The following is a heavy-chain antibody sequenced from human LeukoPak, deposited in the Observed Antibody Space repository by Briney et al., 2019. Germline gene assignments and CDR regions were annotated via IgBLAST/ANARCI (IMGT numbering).Heavy chain of an antibody. CDR1: GYTFTDYY. V-gene: IGHV1-2*02. J-gene: IGHJ4*02. CDR3: ARGPNYYDSSGPYYYFDY. CDR2: INPNSGGT. Sequence: ASVKVSCKASGYTFTDYYMHWVRQAPGQGLEWMGWINPNSGGTNYAQKFQGRVTMTRDTSISTAYMELSRLRSDDTAVYYCARGPNYYDSSGPYYYFDYWGQGTLVTVSS. D-gene: IGHD3-22*01.